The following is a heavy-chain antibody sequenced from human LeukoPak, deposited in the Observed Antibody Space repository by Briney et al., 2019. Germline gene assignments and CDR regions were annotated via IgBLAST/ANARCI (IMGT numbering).Heavy chain of an antibody. CDR2: ISGSGDNT. CDR3: AKDIPIVGAPDY. CDR1: GFTFSSYA. Sequence: PGGSLRLSCAASGFTFSSYAMSWVRQAPGKGLEWVSIISGSGDNTYYADSMKGRFTISRDNSKNTLYLQMNSLRAEDTAVYYCAKDIPIVGAPDYWGQGTLVTVSS. J-gene: IGHJ4*02. D-gene: IGHD1-26*01. V-gene: IGHV3-23*01.